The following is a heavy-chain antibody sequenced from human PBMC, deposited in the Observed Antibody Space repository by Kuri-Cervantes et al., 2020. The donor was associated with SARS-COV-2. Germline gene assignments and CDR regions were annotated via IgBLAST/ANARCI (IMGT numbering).Heavy chain of an antibody. V-gene: IGHV4-61*02. D-gene: IGHD2-15*01. J-gene: IGHJ3*02. CDR1: GGSISSGSYY. CDR2: IYTSGST. Sequence: SETLSLTGTVSGGSISSGSYYWSWIRQPAGKGLEWIGRIYTSGSTNYNPSLKSRVTISVDTSKNQFSLKLSSVTAADTAVYYCASSGHKVAFDIWGQGTMVTVSS. CDR3: ASSGHKVAFDI.